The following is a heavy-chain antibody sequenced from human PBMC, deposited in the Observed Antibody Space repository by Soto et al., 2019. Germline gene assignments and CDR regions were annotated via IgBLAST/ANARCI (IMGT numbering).Heavy chain of an antibody. V-gene: IGHV3-23*01. CDR2: ISGSGGST. D-gene: IGHD2-15*01. J-gene: IGHJ3*02. CDR3: AKDQGDFGYCSGGSCYSRAFDI. Sequence: GGSLRLSCAASGFTFSSYAMSWVRQAPGKGLEWVSAISGSGGSTYYADSVKGRFTISRDNSKNTLYLQMNSLRAEDTAVYYCAKDQGDFGYCSGGSCYSRAFDIWGQGTMVTVSS. CDR1: GFTFSSYA.